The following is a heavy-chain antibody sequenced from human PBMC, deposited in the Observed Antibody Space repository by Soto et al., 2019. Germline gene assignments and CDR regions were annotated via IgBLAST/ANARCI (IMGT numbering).Heavy chain of an antibody. Sequence: PVGSLRLSCAASGFTFSNYAMTWVRQAPGKGLEWVSGVSGSGGSTNYADAVKGRFTISRDNSKNTLYMQMNSLRAEDTAVYYCAKDRWDTTMTYYFDYWGQGALVTVSS. CDR2: VSGSGGST. CDR1: GFTFSNYA. CDR3: AKDRWDTTMTYYFDY. D-gene: IGHD5-18*01. V-gene: IGHV3-23*01. J-gene: IGHJ4*02.